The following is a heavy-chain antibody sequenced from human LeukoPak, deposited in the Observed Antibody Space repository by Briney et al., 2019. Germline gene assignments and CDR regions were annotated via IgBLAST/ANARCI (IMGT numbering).Heavy chain of an antibody. CDR2: INPNSGGT. V-gene: IGHV1-2*02. J-gene: IGHJ4*02. D-gene: IGHD6-19*01. CDR1: GYTFTSYG. Sequence: GASVKVSCKASGYTFTSYGISWVRQAPGQGLEWMGWINPNSGGTNYAQKFQGRVTMTRDTSISTAYMELSRLRSDDTAVYYCARDGKPWLVTSLFDYWGQGTLVTVSS. CDR3: ARDGKPWLVTSLFDY.